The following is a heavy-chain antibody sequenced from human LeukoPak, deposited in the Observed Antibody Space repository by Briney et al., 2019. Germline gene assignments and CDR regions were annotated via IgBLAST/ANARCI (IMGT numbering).Heavy chain of an antibody. J-gene: IGHJ5*02. CDR2: ISSSGSTI. Sequence: GGSLRLSCAASGVTFSSYEMNWVRQAPGKGLEWVSYISSSGSTIYYADPVKGRFTISRDNAKNSLYLQMNSLRAEDTAVYYCARLGYGNFDPWGQGTLVTVSS. D-gene: IGHD5-12*01. CDR1: GVTFSSYE. V-gene: IGHV3-48*03. CDR3: ARLGYGNFDP.